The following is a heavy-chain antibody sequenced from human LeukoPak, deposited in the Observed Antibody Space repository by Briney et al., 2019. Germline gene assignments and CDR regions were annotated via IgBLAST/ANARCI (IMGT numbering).Heavy chain of an antibody. V-gene: IGHV4-59*01. CDR2: IYYSGST. J-gene: IGHJ5*02. CDR1: GASISSYY. D-gene: IGHD1-1*01. CDR3: AREALEGENPQMGNWFDP. Sequence: PSETLSLTCTVSGASISSYYWSWIRQPPGKGLEWIGYIYYSGSTNYNPSLKSRVTISVDTSKNQFSLKLSSVTAADTAVYYCAREALEGENPQMGNWFDPWGQGTLVTVSS.